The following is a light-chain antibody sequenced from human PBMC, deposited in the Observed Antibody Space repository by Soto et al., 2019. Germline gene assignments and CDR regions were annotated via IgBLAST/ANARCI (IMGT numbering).Light chain of an antibody. V-gene: IGLV4-69*01. CDR1: SGHSSFA. CDR3: QTWGTGIHV. Sequence: QSVLTQSPSASASLGASVKLTCLLSSGHSSFAIAWHQQQPEKGPRYLMKLNSDGSHSKGDGIPDRFSGSSSGAERYLTISSLQSEDEADYYCQTWGTGIHVFGTGTKLTVL. J-gene: IGLJ1*01. CDR2: LNSDGSH.